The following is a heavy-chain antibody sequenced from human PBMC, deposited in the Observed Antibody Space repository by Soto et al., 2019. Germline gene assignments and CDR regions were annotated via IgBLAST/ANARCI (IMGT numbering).Heavy chain of an antibody. CDR2: ISGSGGST. CDR1: GFTFGSSA. J-gene: IGHJ6*02. D-gene: IGHD2-2*02. CDR3: AKDMVLVVPAAIAQPYPRYYYYGMDV. Sequence: PGGSLRLSCAASGFTFGSSAMSGVRQAPGKGLEWVSAISGSGGSTYYADSVKGRFTISRDNSKNTLYLQMNSLRAEDTAVYYCAKDMVLVVPAAIAQPYPRYYYYGMDVWGQGTTVTVSS. V-gene: IGHV3-23*01.